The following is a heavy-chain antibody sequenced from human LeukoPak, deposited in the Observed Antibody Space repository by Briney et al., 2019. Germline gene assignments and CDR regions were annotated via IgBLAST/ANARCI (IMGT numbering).Heavy chain of an antibody. Sequence: GESLKISCHASGYKFTDSWIAWVRQMPGKGLEWMGIIFPADSDTRYSPSFQGLVTISADKSISTAYLQWNSLKASDTAMYYCARNDDWRFDYWGQGTVVTVSS. D-gene: IGHD3-9*01. J-gene: IGHJ4*02. CDR2: IFPADSDT. CDR1: GYKFTDSW. V-gene: IGHV5-51*01. CDR3: ARNDDWRFDY.